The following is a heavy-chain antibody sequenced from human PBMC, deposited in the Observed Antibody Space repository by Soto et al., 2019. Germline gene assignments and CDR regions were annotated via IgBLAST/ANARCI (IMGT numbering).Heavy chain of an antibody. CDR1: GFTVSSSN. Sequence: EVQLAESGGGLVQPGGSLRLSCAASGFTVSSSNMNWVRQTPGKGLEWVSLIYSGGSTYYADSVKGRFTISRDSSQNTLDLQMNSLADEDTAVYYCVREGKSSASCNTGCHFDYWGQGTLVTVSS. D-gene: IGHD2-2*02. CDR3: VREGKSSASCNTGCHFDY. CDR2: IYSGGST. V-gene: IGHV3-53*01. J-gene: IGHJ4*02.